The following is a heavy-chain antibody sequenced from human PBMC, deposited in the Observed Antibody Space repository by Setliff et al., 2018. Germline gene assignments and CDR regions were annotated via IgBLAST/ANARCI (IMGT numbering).Heavy chain of an antibody. J-gene: IGHJ6*02. V-gene: IGHV1-2*06. CDR2: INSNGGDT. Sequence: ASVKVSCKASGYIFSDHYMHWVRQAPGKGLEWMGRINSNGGDTNYAQTFEGRLTLTRDTSIRTTYMELATLRSDDTAVYYCARARHFGMDVWGQGTTVTVSS. CDR3: ARARHFGMDV. CDR1: GYIFSDHY.